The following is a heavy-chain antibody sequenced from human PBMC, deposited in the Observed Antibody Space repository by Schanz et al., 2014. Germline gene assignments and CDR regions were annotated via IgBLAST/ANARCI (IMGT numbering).Heavy chain of an antibody. CDR1: GFIFSDYY. J-gene: IGHJ4*02. D-gene: IGHD3-3*01. Sequence: QVQLVESGGGVVQPGRSLRLSCAASGFIFSDYYMAWIRQAPGKGLEWVSYISSSSSTRYYADSVKGRFTISRDNAKNSVFLQMNSLRAEDTAVYYCVRDSFFAFDYWGQGTLVTVSS. CDR2: ISSSSSTR. V-gene: IGHV3-11*04. CDR3: VRDSFFAFDY.